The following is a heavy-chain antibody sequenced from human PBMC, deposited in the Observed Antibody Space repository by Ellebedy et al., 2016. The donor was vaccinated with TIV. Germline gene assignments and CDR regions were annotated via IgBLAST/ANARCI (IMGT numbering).Heavy chain of an antibody. CDR1: GYTFTSYD. J-gene: IGHJ6*03. D-gene: IGHD3-3*01. Sequence: ASVKVSXXASGYTFTSYDINWVRQATGQGLEWMGWMNPNSGNTGYAQKFQGRVTMTRNTSISTAYMELSSLRSEDTAVYYCARDRVTIFGVVIQPHYYYMDVWGKGTTVTVSS. V-gene: IGHV1-8*01. CDR3: ARDRVTIFGVVIQPHYYYMDV. CDR2: MNPNSGNT.